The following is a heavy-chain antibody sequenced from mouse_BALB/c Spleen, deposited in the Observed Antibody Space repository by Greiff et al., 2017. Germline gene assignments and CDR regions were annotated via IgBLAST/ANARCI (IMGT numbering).Heavy chain of an antibody. CDR1: GFTFSSFG. CDR2: ISSGSSTI. J-gene: IGHJ2*01. Sequence: EVQVVESGGGLVQPGGSRKLSCAASGFTFSSFGMHWVRQAPEKGLEWVAYISSGSSTIYYADTVKGRFTISRDNPKNTLFLQMTSLRSEDTAMYYCARSDGYDDFDYWGQGTTLTVSS. V-gene: IGHV5-17*02. CDR3: ARSDGYDDFDY. D-gene: IGHD2-2*01.